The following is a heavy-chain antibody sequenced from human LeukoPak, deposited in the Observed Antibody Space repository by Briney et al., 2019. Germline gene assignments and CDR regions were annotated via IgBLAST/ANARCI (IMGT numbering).Heavy chain of an antibody. V-gene: IGHV4-59*01. J-gene: IGHJ4*02. CDR2: IYYSGST. Sequence: NPSETLSLTCTVSGGSISSYYWSWIRQPPGKGLEWIGYIYYSGSTNYNPSLKSRVTISVDTSKNQFSLKLSSVTAADTAVYYCARVRYSYGYFLDYWGQGTLVTVSS. D-gene: IGHD5-18*01. CDR3: ARVRYSYGYFLDY. CDR1: GGSISSYY.